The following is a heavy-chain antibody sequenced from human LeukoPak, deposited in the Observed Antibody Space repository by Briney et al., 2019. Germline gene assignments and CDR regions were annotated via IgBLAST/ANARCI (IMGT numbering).Heavy chain of an antibody. CDR2: INSDGSST. D-gene: IGHD5-12*01. J-gene: IGHJ4*02. CDR1: GFTFSSYW. V-gene: IGHV3-74*01. CDR3: ARGFRGYDPFDY. Sequence: GGSLRLSCVASGFTFSSYWMHWVRQAPGKGLVWVSRINSDGSSTSYADSVKGRFTISRDNAKNTLYLQMNSLRAEDTAVYYCARGFRGYDPFDYWGQGTLVTVSS.